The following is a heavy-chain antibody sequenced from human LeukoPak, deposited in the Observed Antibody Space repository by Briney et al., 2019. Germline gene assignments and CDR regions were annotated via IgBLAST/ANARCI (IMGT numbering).Heavy chain of an antibody. Sequence: ASVTVSCKASGYTFTGYYMHWVRQAPGQGLEWMGWINPNSGGTNYAQKFQGWVTMTRDTSISTAYMELSRLRSDDTAVYYCARVGTRGDCPDYWGQGTLVTVSS. J-gene: IGHJ4*02. D-gene: IGHD2-21*02. V-gene: IGHV1-2*04. CDR2: INPNSGGT. CDR1: GYTFTGYY. CDR3: ARVGTRGDCPDY.